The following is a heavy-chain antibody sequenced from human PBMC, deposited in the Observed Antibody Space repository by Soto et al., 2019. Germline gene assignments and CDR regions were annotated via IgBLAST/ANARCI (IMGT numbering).Heavy chain of an antibody. D-gene: IGHD6-19*01. J-gene: IGHJ4*02. CDR1: GFTFSDYW. CDR3: TSARSSTGWES. CDR2: INGDGTST. V-gene: IGHV3-74*01. Sequence: EVELVESGGGLVQPGGSLRLSCATSGFTFSDYWMHWVRQVPGKGLVWVARINGDGTSTNYADSVRGRFTISRDNAKNTLYLQMNRLRAEDTAVYYCTSARSSTGWESGGQGTLVTVSS.